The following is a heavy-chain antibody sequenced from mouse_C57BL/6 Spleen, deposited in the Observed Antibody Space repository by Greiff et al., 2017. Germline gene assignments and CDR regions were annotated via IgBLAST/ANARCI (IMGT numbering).Heavy chain of an antibody. J-gene: IGHJ2*01. Sequence: VQLQQSGAELVRPGTSVKVSCKASGYAFTNYLIEWVKQRPGQGLEWIGVINPGSGGTNYNEKFKGKATLTADKSSSTAYMQLSSLTSEDSAVYFCARERGDSSAEGFDYWGQGTTLTVSS. V-gene: IGHV1-54*01. CDR3: ARERGDSSAEGFDY. CDR2: INPGSGGT. D-gene: IGHD3-2*02. CDR1: GYAFTNYL.